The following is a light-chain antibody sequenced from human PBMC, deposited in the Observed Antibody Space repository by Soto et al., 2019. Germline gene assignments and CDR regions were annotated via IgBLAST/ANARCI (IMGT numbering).Light chain of an antibody. CDR3: QQYNSYIT. CDR2: DVS. J-gene: IGKJ3*01. CDR1: QSISDW. Sequence: DIQMTQSPSTLSASVGDRVTITCRASQSISDWLAWYQQRPGKAPKLLIYDVSTLESGVPSRFRGSGSRTEITPTISSLEADDFATYYCQQYNSYITFGPGTKVDFK. V-gene: IGKV1-5*01.